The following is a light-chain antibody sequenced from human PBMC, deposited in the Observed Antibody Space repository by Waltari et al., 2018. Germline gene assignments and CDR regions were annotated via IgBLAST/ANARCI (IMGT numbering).Light chain of an antibody. CDR1: QSVGSY. V-gene: IGKV3-11*01. CDR2: DAS. CDR3: QQRSNWTPHA. J-gene: IGKJ2*01. Sequence: EIVLTQSPDTLSLSPGDTATLSCRASQSVGSYLAWYQQKPGQPPRLLIYDASNGATGVPARFRGSGSGTEFTLTISSLEAEDFAVYYCQQRSNWTPHAFGQGARLEIK.